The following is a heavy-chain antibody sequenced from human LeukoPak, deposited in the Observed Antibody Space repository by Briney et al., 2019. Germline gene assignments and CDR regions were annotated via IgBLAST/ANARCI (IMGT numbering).Heavy chain of an antibody. CDR3: ARATFWSGYYMDY. CDR1: GYSFTGYY. CDR2: INPNSGGT. Sequence: ASVKVSCKASGYSFTGYYIHWVRQAPGQGLEWMGWINPNSGGTNYAQKFQGRVTMTRDTSISTAYMELSSLRSEDTAVYYCARATFWSGYYMDYWGQGTLVTVSS. J-gene: IGHJ4*02. V-gene: IGHV1-2*02. D-gene: IGHD3-3*01.